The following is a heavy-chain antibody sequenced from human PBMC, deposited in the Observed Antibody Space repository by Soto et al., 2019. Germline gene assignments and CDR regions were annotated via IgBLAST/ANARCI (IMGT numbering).Heavy chain of an antibody. CDR3: ARESGGATATLDYYYYYMDV. CDR1: GDSFNDYY. J-gene: IGHJ6*03. D-gene: IGHD5-12*01. V-gene: IGHV1-2*02. Sequence: ASVKVSCKTSGDSFNDYYIHWVRQAPGQGLEWMGWINPNGGVTKYAQKFQGRVTVTRDTSIRTVYLELSSLRSDDTAVYYCARESGGATATLDYYYYYMDVWGKGTTVTVSS. CDR2: INPNGGVT.